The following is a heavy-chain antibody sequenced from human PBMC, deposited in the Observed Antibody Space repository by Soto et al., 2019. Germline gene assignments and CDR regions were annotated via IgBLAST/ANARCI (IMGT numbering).Heavy chain of an antibody. V-gene: IGHV3-23*01. D-gene: IGHD3-10*01. CDR1: GFTFSSYA. CDR3: AKAITMVRGARAFDY. J-gene: IGHJ4*02. CDR2: ISGSGGST. Sequence: GESLKISCAASGFTFSSYAMSWVRQAPGKGLEWVSAISGSGGSTYYADSVKGRFTISRDNSKNTLYLQMNSLRAEDTAVYYCAKAITMVRGARAFDYWGQGTLVTVSS.